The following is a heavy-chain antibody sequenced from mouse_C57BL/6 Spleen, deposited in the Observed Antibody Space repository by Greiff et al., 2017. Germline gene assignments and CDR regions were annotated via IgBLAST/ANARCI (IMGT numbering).Heavy chain of an antibody. Sequence: QVQLQQSGAELVKPGASVKMSCKASGYTFTSYWITWVKQRPGQGLEWIGDISPGSGSTNYNEKFKSKATLTLDTSSSTAYMQLSSLTSEDSAVYYCARRDYGSSPDYWGQGTTLTVSS. CDR3: ARRDYGSSPDY. J-gene: IGHJ2*01. CDR2: ISPGSGST. V-gene: IGHV1-55*01. CDR1: GYTFTSYW. D-gene: IGHD1-1*01.